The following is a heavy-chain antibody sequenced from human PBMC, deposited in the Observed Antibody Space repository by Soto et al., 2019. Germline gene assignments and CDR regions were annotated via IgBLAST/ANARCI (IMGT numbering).Heavy chain of an antibody. J-gene: IGHJ6*02. CDR2: IWDDGSNK. CDR1: GFTFSSYA. D-gene: IGHD6-19*01. V-gene: IGHV3-33*01. CDR3: ATIAVAGYGMDV. Sequence: PGGSLRLSCAASGFTFSSYAMHWVRQAPGKGLEWVAAIWDDGSNKYYSDSVKGRFTISRDNSKNTLYLQMNSLRAEDTAVYYCATIAVAGYGMDVWGQGTTVTVSS.